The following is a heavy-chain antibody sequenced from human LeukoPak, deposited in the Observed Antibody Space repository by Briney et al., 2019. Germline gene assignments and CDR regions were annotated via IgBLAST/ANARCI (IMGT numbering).Heavy chain of an antibody. J-gene: IGHJ4*02. D-gene: IGHD3-22*01. CDR1: GFTSNNYA. CDR3: ARVSSGNNLDY. Sequence: GGSLRLSCATSGFTSNNYAMSWVRQAPGKGLEWVSAISGSGRDTYYADSVKGRFTISRDNSKNTLYLQMNSLRAEDTAVYYCARVSSGNNLDYWGQGTLVTVSS. CDR2: ISGSGRDT. V-gene: IGHV3-23*01.